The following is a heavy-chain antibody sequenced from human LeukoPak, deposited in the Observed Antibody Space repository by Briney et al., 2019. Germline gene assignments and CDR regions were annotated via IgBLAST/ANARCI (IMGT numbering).Heavy chain of an antibody. CDR3: AREGSDYYDSSGYYIKDY. CDR2: IIPILGIA. D-gene: IGHD3-22*01. V-gene: IGHV1-69*04. CDR1: GGTFSSYA. Sequence: ASVKVSCKASGGTFSSYAISWVRQAPGQGLEWMGRIIPILGIANYAQKFQGRVTITADKSTSTAYMELSSLRSEDTAVYYCAREGSDYYDSSGYYIKDYWGQGTLVTVSP. J-gene: IGHJ4*02.